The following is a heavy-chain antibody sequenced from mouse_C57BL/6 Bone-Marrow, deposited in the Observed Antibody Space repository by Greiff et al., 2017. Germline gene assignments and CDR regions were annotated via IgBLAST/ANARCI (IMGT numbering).Heavy chain of an antibody. D-gene: IGHD1-1*01. CDR1: GFTFSSYA. Sequence: EVQLVESGGGLVKPGGSLKLSCAASGFTFSSYAMSWVRQTPEKRLEWVATISDGGSYTYYPDNVKGRFTISRDNAKNNLYLQMSHLKSEDTAMYYCARDYGSSYVGYAMDYWGQGTSVTVSS. CDR2: ISDGGSYT. V-gene: IGHV5-4*01. J-gene: IGHJ4*01. CDR3: ARDYGSSYVGYAMDY.